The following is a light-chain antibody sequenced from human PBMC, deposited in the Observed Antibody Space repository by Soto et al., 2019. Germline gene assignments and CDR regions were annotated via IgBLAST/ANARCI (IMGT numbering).Light chain of an antibody. V-gene: IGLV4-69*01. CDR3: QTWGTGIRV. Sequence: QSVLTQAPSASASLGASVKLTCTLSSGHSNYAIAWHQQQPEKGPRYLMKVNSDGSHRKGDGIPDRFSGSSSGAQSYLTISSLQSEDEAYYYCQTWGTGIRVFGTGTKLTVL. CDR2: VNSDGSH. CDR1: SGHSNYA. J-gene: IGLJ1*01.